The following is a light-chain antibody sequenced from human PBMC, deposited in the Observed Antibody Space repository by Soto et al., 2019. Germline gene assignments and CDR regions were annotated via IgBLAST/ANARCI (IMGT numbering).Light chain of an antibody. CDR3: SSYTSSSPYV. J-gene: IGLJ1*01. V-gene: IGLV2-14*03. CDR1: SSDVGGSNY. Sequence: QSVLTQPASVSGSPGQSITISCTGTSSDVGGSNYVSWYQQHPGKAPKLIIFDVSHRPSGFSNRFSGSKSGNTASLTISGLQAEDEADYYCSSYTSSSPYVFGTGTKRTVL. CDR2: DVS.